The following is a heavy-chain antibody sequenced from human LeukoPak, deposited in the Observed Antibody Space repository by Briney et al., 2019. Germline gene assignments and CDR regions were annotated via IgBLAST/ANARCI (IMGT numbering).Heavy chain of an antibody. CDR1: GGSISGYY. CDR2: LFYTGST. CDR3: ARHSSSSRGWFDP. J-gene: IGHJ5*02. V-gene: IGHV4-59*08. D-gene: IGHD6-6*01. Sequence: PPETLSLTCTVSGGSISGYYWSWIRQPPGKALEWIGYLFYTGSTNYNPSLNSRVTISIDTSKNQFSLKLSSVTAADTAVYYCARHSSSSRGWFDPWGQGTLVIVSS.